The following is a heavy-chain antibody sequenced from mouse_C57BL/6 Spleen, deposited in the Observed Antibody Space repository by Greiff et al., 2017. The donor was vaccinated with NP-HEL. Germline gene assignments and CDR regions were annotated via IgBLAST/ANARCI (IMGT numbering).Heavy chain of an antibody. CDR3: ARCDYDFNWYFDV. V-gene: IGHV1-26*01. CDR2: INPNNGGT. Sequence: VQLQQSGPELVKPGASVKISCKASGYTFTDYYMNWVKQSHGKSLEWIGDINPNNGGTSYNQKIKGKATLTVDKSSSTAYMELRSLTSEDSAVYYCARCDYDFNWYFDVWGTGTTVTVSS. CDR1: GYTFTDYY. J-gene: IGHJ1*03. D-gene: IGHD2-4*01.